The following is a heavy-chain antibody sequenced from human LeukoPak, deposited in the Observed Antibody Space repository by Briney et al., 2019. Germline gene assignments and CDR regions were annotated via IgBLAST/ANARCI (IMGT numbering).Heavy chain of an antibody. Sequence: SETLSLTCTVSGGSISSISYYWGWIRQPPGKGLEWIGRIYYSGSTYYNPSLKSRVTISVHTSKNQFSLKLNSVTAADTAVYYCRKSITGTAADYWGQGTLVTVSS. D-gene: IGHD1-20*01. CDR2: IYYSGST. CDR3: RKSITGTAADY. CDR1: GGSISSISYY. J-gene: IGHJ4*02. V-gene: IGHV4-39*01.